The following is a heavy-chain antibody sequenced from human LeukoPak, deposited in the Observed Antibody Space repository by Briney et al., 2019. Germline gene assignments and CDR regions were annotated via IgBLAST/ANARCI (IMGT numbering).Heavy chain of an antibody. CDR2: IYYSGST. CDR1: GGSFSAYY. V-gene: IGHV4-34*09. Sequence: SETLSLPCAVYGGSFSAYYWSWIRQPPGKGLEWIGYIYYSGSTYYNPSLKSRVTISVDTSKNQFSLKLSSVTAADTAVYYSARVARMVRTRFDPWGQGTLVTVSS. CDR3: ARVARMVRTRFDP. J-gene: IGHJ5*02. D-gene: IGHD3-10*01.